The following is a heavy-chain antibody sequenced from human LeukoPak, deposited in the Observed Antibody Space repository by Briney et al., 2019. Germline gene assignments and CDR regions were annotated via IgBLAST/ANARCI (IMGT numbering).Heavy chain of an antibody. CDR1: GFTFSSYS. Sequence: GGSLRLSCAASGFTFSSYSVIWARQAPGKGLEWVSYVSSSGTTTYYADSVKGRFTISRDNGKNLVSLQMNSLRAEDTAVYYCARVDYGDYVGYWGQGTLVTVSS. CDR2: VSSSGTTT. V-gene: IGHV3-48*01. CDR3: ARVDYGDYVGY. J-gene: IGHJ4*02. D-gene: IGHD4-17*01.